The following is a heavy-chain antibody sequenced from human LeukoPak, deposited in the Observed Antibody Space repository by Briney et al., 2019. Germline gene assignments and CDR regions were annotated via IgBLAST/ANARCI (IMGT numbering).Heavy chain of an antibody. CDR2: INHSGST. CDR3: ARVGMIVVPLDAFDI. J-gene: IGHJ3*02. D-gene: IGHD3-22*01. Sequence: PSETLSLTCTVSGGSISSSSYYWSWIRQPPGKGLEWIGEINHSGSTNYNPSLKSRVTISVDTSKNQFSLKLSSVTAADTAVYYCARVGMIVVPLDAFDIWGQGTMVTVSS. CDR1: GGSISSSSYY. V-gene: IGHV4-39*07.